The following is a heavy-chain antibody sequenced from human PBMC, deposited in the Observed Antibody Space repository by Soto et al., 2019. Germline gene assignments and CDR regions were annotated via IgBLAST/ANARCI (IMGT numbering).Heavy chain of an antibody. V-gene: IGHV4-34*01. CDR3: TRDQGYKPDGFIDY. D-gene: IGHD5-12*01. J-gene: IGHJ4*02. CDR2: INHSGST. CDR1: GGSFSGYY. Sequence: SETLSLTCAVYGGSFSGYYWSWIRQPPGKGLEWIGEINHSGSTNYNPSLKSRVTISVDTPKNQFSLKLSSVTAADTALYYCTRDQGYKPDGFIDYWGQGTLVTVSS.